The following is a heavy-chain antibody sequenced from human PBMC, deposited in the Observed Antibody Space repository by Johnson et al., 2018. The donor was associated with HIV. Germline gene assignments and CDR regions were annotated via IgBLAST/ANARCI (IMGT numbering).Heavy chain of an antibody. Sequence: VQLVESGGGLKQPGGSLRLSCAASGFTFSSYDMHWVRQATGKGLEWVSTIGTAGDTYYPGSVKGRFTVSRDNSKNTLYLQMNSLRAEDTAVYYCAKEAADDAFDIWGQGAMVTVSS. CDR2: IGTAGDT. CDR1: GFTFSSYD. J-gene: IGHJ3*02. D-gene: IGHD6-25*01. CDR3: AKEAADDAFDI. V-gene: IGHV3-13*01.